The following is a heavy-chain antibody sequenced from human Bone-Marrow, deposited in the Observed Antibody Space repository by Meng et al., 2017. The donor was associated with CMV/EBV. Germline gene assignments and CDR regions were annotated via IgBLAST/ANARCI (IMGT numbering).Heavy chain of an antibody. CDR3: TRGAHVNDPWSGLLMV. Sequence: GGSLRLSCAASGFSFSYYAMHWVRQAPGKGLEYVSAISSNGGITYYADSVKGRVTISRDNSKNTLFLQMDSLRDEDMAVYYCTRGAHVNDPWSGLLMVWGPGTLVTVSS. D-gene: IGHD3-3*01. J-gene: IGHJ4*01. CDR2: ISSNGGIT. V-gene: IGHV3-64*02. CDR1: GFSFSYYA.